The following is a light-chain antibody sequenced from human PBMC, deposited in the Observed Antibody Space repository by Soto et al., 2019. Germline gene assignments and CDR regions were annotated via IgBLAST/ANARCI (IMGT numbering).Light chain of an antibody. V-gene: IGKV3-20*01. Sequence: DIVLTQSPGTLSLSPGERATLTCRASQSVTNSYVAWYQQKPGQAPRLLLYGASSRVTGIPDRFSGSGSGTDFTLSISRLEPEDFAVYYCQQYGGSPYTFGQGTELEIK. CDR2: GAS. CDR1: QSVTNSY. J-gene: IGKJ2*01. CDR3: QQYGGSPYT.